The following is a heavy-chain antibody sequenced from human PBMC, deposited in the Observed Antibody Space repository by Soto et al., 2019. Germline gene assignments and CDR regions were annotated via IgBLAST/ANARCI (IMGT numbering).Heavy chain of an antibody. CDR3: ARGGPLIPVVSDS. V-gene: IGHV3-49*04. J-gene: IGHJ5*01. CDR1: GVSVCDYR. Sequence: SLGLCSAACGVSVCDYRMILALQTPWKRLEWVGYIRRQIYSGTPEYAAAVKGRFIISRDDSNAIAYLQMSSLKTDDTAVYYCARGGPLIPVVSDSWRQGTLVTGSS. D-gene: IGHD2-21*01. CDR2: IRRQIYSGTP.